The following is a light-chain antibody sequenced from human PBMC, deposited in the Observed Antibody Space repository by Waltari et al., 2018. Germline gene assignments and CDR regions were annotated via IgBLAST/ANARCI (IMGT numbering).Light chain of an antibody. CDR2: EVT. CDR1: SDDIGDYNY. Sequence: QSALTQPASVSGSPGQSITITCTGTSDDIGDYNYVSWYQQLPRKAPKLIIYEVTNRPSGVSDRFSGSKSGNTASLTISGLLPDDEAQYHCSSYTLSSSLVLFGGGTKVTVL. J-gene: IGLJ2*01. CDR3: SSYTLSSSLVL. V-gene: IGLV2-14*01.